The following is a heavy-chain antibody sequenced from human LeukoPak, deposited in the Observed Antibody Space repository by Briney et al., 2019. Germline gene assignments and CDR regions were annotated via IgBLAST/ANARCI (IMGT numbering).Heavy chain of an antibody. CDR3: AKDGPGIDRPYYFDY. CDR1: GLTFSSYG. J-gene: IGHJ4*02. Sequence: GGSLRLSCAASGLTFSSYGMHWVRQAPGKGLEWVAFIRYDGSNKYYADSVRGRFTISRDNSKNTLYLQMNSLRAEDTAVYYCAKDGPGIDRPYYFDYWGQGTLVTVSS. CDR2: IRYDGSNK. V-gene: IGHV3-30*02. D-gene: IGHD1-14*01.